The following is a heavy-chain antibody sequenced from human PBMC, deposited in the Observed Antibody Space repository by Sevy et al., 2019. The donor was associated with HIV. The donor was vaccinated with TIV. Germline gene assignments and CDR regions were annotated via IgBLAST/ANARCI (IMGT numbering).Heavy chain of an antibody. CDR1: GFTFSNYW. J-gene: IGHJ4*02. CDR3: ARDPNVTTTTDLIDY. V-gene: IGHV3-74*01. D-gene: IGHD1-1*01. CDR2: INGDGSST. Sequence: GGSLRLSCAASGFTFSNYWLHWVRQAPGKGLVWVSRINGDGSSTGYADSVKGRFTISRDNAKNTLYLQMNSLRAEDTAMYYCARDPNVTTTTDLIDYWGQGALVTVSS.